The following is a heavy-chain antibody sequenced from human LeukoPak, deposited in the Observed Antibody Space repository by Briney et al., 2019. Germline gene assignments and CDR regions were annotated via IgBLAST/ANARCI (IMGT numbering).Heavy chain of an antibody. CDR2: IYSGGST. Sequence: GGSLRLSCAASGFTVSSNYMSWVRQAPGKGLEWVSVIYSGGSTHYADSVKGRFTISRHNSKNTLYLQMNSLRAEDTAVYYCARVGVRGAAGAFDIWGQGTMVTVSS. D-gene: IGHD3-10*01. V-gene: IGHV3-53*04. CDR3: ARVGVRGAAGAFDI. J-gene: IGHJ3*02. CDR1: GFTVSSNY.